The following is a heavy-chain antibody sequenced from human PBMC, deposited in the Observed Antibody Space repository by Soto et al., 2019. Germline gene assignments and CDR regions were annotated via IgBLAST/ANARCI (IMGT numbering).Heavy chain of an antibody. V-gene: IGHV4-31*03. CDR1: GGSIRSGGYY. D-gene: IGHD1-26*01. Sequence: QVQLQESDRGLVKSSQNLPLTCTVSGGSIRSGGYYWSWIRQHPGKGLEWIGYIYYRGSTYYNPPLKRCITRSVDTSKNNFSIKLSSVTAEDTAVYYYARWVLHWGQGTLATVSS. CDR2: IYYRGST. J-gene: IGHJ4*02. CDR3: ARWVLH.